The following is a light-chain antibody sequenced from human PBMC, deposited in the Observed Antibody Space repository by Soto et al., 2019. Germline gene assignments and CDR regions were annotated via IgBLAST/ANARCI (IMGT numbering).Light chain of an antibody. J-gene: IGKJ1*01. CDR3: QRYDSFRT. Sequence: IVLTQSPGTLSLSPVEIATLSFMASQSVRSNFLAWYQQKPGQAPRLLIYGASNRATGIPDRFSGSGSGTDFTLTITRLETEDFAMYYCQRYDSFRTFGQGTKVDI. V-gene: IGKV3-20*01. CDR1: QSVRSNF. CDR2: GAS.